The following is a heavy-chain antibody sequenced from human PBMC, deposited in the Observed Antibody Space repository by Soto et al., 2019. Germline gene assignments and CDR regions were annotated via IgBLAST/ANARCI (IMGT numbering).Heavy chain of an antibody. V-gene: IGHV4-39*01. D-gene: IGHD6-13*01. CDR2: IYYSGST. CDR3: ASPMVIGRSRYQDYYGMDV. CDR1: GGSISSSSYY. Sequence: SETLSLTCTVSGGSISSSSYYWGWIRQPPGKGLEWIGSIYYSGSTYYNPSLKSRVTISVDTSKNQFSLKLSSVTAADTAVYYCASPMVIGRSRYQDYYGMDVWGQGNTVTVSS. J-gene: IGHJ6*02.